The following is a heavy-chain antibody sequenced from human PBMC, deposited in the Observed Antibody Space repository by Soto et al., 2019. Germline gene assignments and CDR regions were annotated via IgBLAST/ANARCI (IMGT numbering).Heavy chain of an antibody. Sequence: EVELLESGGSLVQPGGSLQLSCVGSGFTFGSNAMSWVRLAPGKGLEWVSFISGSGVSTSYAESVKGRVTMSRDNSRNTVFLQMHSLRVEDTATYYCAKIYSSSSEDAFDVWGQGTVVTVSS. V-gene: IGHV3-23*01. CDR2: ISGSGVST. J-gene: IGHJ3*01. CDR3: AKIYSSSSEDAFDV. CDR1: GFTFGSNA. D-gene: IGHD6-6*01.